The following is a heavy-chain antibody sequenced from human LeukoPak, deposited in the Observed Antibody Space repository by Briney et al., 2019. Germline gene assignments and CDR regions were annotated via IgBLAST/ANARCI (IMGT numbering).Heavy chain of an antibody. CDR1: GFTFSSYW. D-gene: IGHD1-26*01. J-gene: IGHJ4*02. V-gene: IGHV3-74*01. CDR2: ITSDGSST. Sequence: GGSLRLSCEASGFTFSSYWMHWVRQVPGKGLVCVSRITSDGSSTSYADSVRGRFTISRDDAKNTVYLQMNSLRAEDTAVYYCARDLTGAVFDFWGQGTLVTVSS. CDR3: ARDLTGAVFDF.